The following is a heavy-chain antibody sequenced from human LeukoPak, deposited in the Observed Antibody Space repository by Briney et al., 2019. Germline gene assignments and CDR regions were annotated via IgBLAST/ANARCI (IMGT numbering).Heavy chain of an antibody. CDR1: GGTFSSYA. J-gene: IGHJ6*03. Sequence: ASVEVSCKASGGTFSSYAISWVRQAPGQGLEWMGGITPIFGTANYAQKFQGRVTITTDESTSTAYMELSSLRSEDTAVYYCARDHYGSGSYFPGGYYYYMDVWGKGTTVTVSS. CDR3: ARDHYGSGSYFPGGYYYYMDV. CDR2: ITPIFGTA. D-gene: IGHD3-10*01. V-gene: IGHV1-69*05.